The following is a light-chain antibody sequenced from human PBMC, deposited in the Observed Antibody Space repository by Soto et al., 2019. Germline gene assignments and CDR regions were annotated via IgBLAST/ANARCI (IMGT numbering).Light chain of an antibody. V-gene: IGKV3-15*01. J-gene: IGKJ1*01. CDR2: DAS. CDR3: HQYNDWPMWT. Sequence: EKVMTQSPATPSVSPGERVTLSCRASQSVGIKLGWYQQKPGQAPRLLIYDASTRAAGIPARFSGSGSGTEFTLTISSLQSEDFAVYYCHQYNDWPMWTFGQGTKVDVK. CDR1: QSVGIK.